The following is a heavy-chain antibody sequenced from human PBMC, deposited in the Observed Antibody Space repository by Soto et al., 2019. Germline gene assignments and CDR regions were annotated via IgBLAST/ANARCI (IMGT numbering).Heavy chain of an antibody. CDR3: ARGRGADFDY. J-gene: IGHJ4*02. Sequence: QVQLVQSGAEVKKPGASVKVSCKASGYTLTNYDINWVRQATGQGLEWMGWMNPKSGNTGYAQKLKGRVTMTRKTSISTAYMKLSSLRSEDTAVYYCARGRGADFDYWGQGTRVTVSS. CDR2: MNPKSGNT. CDR1: GYTLTNYD. D-gene: IGHD1-26*01. V-gene: IGHV1-8*01.